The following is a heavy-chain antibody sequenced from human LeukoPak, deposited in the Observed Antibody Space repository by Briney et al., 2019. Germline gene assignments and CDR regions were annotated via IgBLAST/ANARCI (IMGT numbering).Heavy chain of an antibody. CDR3: AKRSGAPNNFDY. CDR2: INWNGGST. CDR1: GSTFDDYG. Sequence: GGSLRLSCAASGSTFDDYGMSWVRQAPGKGLGWVPGINWNGGSTGYADSVKGRFTISRDNAKNSLYLQMNSLRSEDTALYFCAKRSGAPNNFDYWGQGALVTVSS. V-gene: IGHV3-20*04. J-gene: IGHJ4*02. D-gene: IGHD5-24*01.